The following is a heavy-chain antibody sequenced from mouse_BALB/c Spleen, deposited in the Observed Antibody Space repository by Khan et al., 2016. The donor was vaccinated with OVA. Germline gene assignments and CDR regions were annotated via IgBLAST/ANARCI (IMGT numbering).Heavy chain of an antibody. D-gene: IGHD2-13*01. V-gene: IGHV1S34*01. CDR1: GYSFTGYY. CDR3: AREGDGLAS. Sequence: LVKTGASVKISCKASGYSFTGYYIHWVKQSHGKNLEWLGYISCYNGATSYNQKFKDRATFTVDTSSSTAYMQFNSLTSEDYAVYLCAREGDGLASWRQRTLVAVSA. J-gene: IGHJ3*01. CDR2: ISCYNGAT.